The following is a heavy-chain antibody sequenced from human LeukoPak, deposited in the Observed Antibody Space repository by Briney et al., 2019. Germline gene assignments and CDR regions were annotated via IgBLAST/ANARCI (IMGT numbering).Heavy chain of an antibody. CDR2: INPNSGGT. J-gene: IGHJ6*02. Sequence: ASVKVSCKASGYTFTGYYMHWVRQAPGQGLEWMGWINPNSGGTDYAQKFQGRVTTTRDTSISTAYMELSRLRSDDTAVYYCAIDRYCTNGVCYKGMDVWGQGTTVTVSS. CDR1: GYTFTGYY. V-gene: IGHV1-2*02. CDR3: AIDRYCTNGVCYKGMDV. D-gene: IGHD2-8*01.